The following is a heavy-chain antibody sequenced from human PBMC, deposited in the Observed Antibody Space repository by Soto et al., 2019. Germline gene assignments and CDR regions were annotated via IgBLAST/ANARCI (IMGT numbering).Heavy chain of an antibody. CDR1: GYTFSNSG. CDR3: ARDEYNNGRNWLNH. CDR2: ISTYNGNT. Sequence: QVQLVQSGPEVKKPGASVKVSCKASGYTFSNSGFSWMRQAPGQGLEWMGWISTYNGNTNYAQNFQGRLAMTTDTSTNTDFMELRTLKSDDTAVYYCARDEYNNGRNWLNHWGQGTLVTVTS. V-gene: IGHV1-18*01. D-gene: IGHD2-8*01. J-gene: IGHJ5*02.